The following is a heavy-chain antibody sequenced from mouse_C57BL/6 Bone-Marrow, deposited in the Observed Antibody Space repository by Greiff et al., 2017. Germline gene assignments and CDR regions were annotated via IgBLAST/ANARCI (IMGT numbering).Heavy chain of an antibody. CDR3: TTLITTLYYFDY. Sequence: EVQLQQSGAELVRPGASVKLSCTASGFNIKDDYMHWVKQRPEQGLEWIGWIDPENGDTEYASKFQGKATITADTSSNTAYLQLSSLTSEDTAVYYCTTLITTLYYFDYWGQGTTLTVSS. CDR1: GFNIKDDY. J-gene: IGHJ2*01. V-gene: IGHV14-4*01. D-gene: IGHD1-1*01. CDR2: IDPENGDT.